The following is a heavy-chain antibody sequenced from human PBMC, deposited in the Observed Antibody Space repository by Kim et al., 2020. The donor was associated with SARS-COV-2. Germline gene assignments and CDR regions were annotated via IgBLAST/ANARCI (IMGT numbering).Heavy chain of an antibody. CDR3: AKDLRNWNWYNFDC. CDR1: GFTFSSYA. Sequence: GGSLRLSCAASGFTFSSYAMTWVRQAPGKGLEWVSLIDSSGGSTYYADSVQGRFSVSRDNSKNTLYLQMNSLRAEDTAIYYCAKDLRNWNWYNFDCWGQGTLVTVSS. V-gene: IGHV3-23*01. D-gene: IGHD1-7*01. CDR2: IDSSGGST. J-gene: IGHJ4*02.